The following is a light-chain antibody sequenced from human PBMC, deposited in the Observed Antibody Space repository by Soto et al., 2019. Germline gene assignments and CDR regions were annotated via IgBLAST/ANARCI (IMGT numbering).Light chain of an antibody. V-gene: IGLV2-14*01. CDR1: SSDVGNYKY. J-gene: IGLJ1*01. CDR3: FSYTSSGTYV. CDR2: EVS. Sequence: QSALTQPASVSGSPGQSITISCTGTSSDVGNYKYVSWYQQHPGKAPKLMIYEVSNRPSGVSNRFSGSKSGNTASLTISGLKDEEENDYYCFSYTSSGTYVFGSGTKVTVL.